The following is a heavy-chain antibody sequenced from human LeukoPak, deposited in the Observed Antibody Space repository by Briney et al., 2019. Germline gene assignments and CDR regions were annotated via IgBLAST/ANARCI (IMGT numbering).Heavy chain of an antibody. V-gene: IGHV4-59*12. CDR3: ASARWDY. Sequence: SETLSLTCTVSGGSISNYYWSWIRQPPGKGLEWIGEIYHSGSTNYNPSLKSRVTISVDKSKNQFSLKLSSVTAADTAIYYCASARWDYWGQGTMVTVSS. CDR1: GGSISNYY. CDR2: IYHSGST. J-gene: IGHJ4*02.